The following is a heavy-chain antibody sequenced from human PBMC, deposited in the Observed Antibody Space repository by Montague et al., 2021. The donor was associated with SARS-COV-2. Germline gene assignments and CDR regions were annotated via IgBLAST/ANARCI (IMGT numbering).Heavy chain of an antibody. CDR3: ARRPYYYDSSGQFDP. D-gene: IGHD3-22*01. V-gene: IGHV4-39*07. CDR1: GGSISSSTYY. Sequence: SETLSLTCTVSGGSISSSTYYWGWIRQPPGKGLEWIASIYYSGSTYFNPSPKSRVAISIDTSKNQFSLKLSSVTAADTAVYYCARRPYYYDSSGQFDPWSQGVLVTVSS. J-gene: IGHJ5*02. CDR2: IYYSGST.